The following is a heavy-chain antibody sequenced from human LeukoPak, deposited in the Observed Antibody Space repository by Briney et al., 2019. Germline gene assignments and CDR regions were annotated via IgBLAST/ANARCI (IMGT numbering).Heavy chain of an antibody. CDR1: GFTFRTFW. D-gene: IGHD4-17*01. CDR3: ARDHDGDSEYFDY. CDR2: IKQDGSDK. J-gene: IGHJ4*02. Sequence: PGGSLRLSCAASGFTFRTFWMSWVRQAPGSGLECVANIKQDGSDKYYVDSVEGRFTISRDNAKNSLYLEMNSLRVEDTAVYYCARDHDGDSEYFDYWGQGTLVTVSS. V-gene: IGHV3-7*04.